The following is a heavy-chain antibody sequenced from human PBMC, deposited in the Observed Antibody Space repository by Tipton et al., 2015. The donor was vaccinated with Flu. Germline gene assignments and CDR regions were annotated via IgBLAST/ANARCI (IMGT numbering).Heavy chain of an antibody. CDR3: ARKYYYGSGRVPTFDY. Sequence: TLSLTCTVSVGSISSSSYYWGWIRQPPGKGLEWIGSIYYSGSTYYNPSLKSRVTISVDTSKNQFSLKLSSVTAADTAVYYCARKYYYGSGRVPTFDYWGQGTLVTVSS. CDR2: IYYSGST. CDR1: VGSISSSSYY. V-gene: IGHV4-39*07. J-gene: IGHJ4*02. D-gene: IGHD3-10*01.